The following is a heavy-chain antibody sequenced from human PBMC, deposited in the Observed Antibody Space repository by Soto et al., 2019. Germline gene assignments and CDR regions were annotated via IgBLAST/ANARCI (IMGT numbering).Heavy chain of an antibody. J-gene: IGHJ6*02. Sequence: GGSLRLSCAASGFTFTNYGMSWVRQAPGRGLEWVSSISESGGSTYYADSVKGRFTISRDNSKNTLYLQMNSLRAEDTAVYYCARDRVGYYYGSGSYFGANYYYYYGMDVWGQGTTVTVSS. V-gene: IGHV3-23*01. CDR3: ARDRVGYYYGSGSYFGANYYYYYGMDV. CDR1: GFTFTNYG. CDR2: ISESGGST. D-gene: IGHD3-10*01.